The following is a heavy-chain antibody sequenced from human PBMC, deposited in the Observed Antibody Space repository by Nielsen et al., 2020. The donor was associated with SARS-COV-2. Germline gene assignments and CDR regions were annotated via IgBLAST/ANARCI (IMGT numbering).Heavy chain of an antibody. CDR2: TFNSGNT. J-gene: IGHJ6*02. V-gene: IGHV4-30-4*01. CDR1: RGSISSGDYY. CDR3: AREEYDFGLDV. Sequence: SETLSLTCTVSRGSISSGDYYWSWIRQPPGKGLEWIGYTFNSGNTYYNPSLRSRVTMSLDTSKNQFSLILTSVTAADTAVYYCAREEYDFGLDVWGQGTTVRVSS.